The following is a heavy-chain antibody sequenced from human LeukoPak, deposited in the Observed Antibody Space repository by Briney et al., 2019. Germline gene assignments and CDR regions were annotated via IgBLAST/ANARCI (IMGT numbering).Heavy chain of an antibody. Sequence: PGGSLRLSCAASGFTFSSYSMNWVRQAPGKGLEWVSSISSSSSYIYYADSVKGRFTISRDDAKNSLYLQMNSLRAEDTAVYYCARDLRTVHVDYWGQGTLVTVSS. D-gene: IGHD4-11*01. V-gene: IGHV3-21*01. CDR2: ISSSSSYI. CDR1: GFTFSSYS. CDR3: ARDLRTVHVDY. J-gene: IGHJ4*02.